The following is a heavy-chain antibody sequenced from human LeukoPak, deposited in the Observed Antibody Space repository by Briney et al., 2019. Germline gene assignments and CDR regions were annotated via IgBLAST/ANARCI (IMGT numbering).Heavy chain of an antibody. D-gene: IGHD1-1*01. Sequence: QAGGSLRLSCAGSGFTFSSYWMTWVRQAPGKGLEWVANIKQDGSEKYYVDSVKGRFTISRDNAKNSLYLQMNSLRAEDTAVYYCVRKLTGTTFFDYWGQGTLVTVSS. J-gene: IGHJ4*02. CDR1: GFTFSSYW. CDR3: VRKLTGTTFFDY. V-gene: IGHV3-7*02. CDR2: IKQDGSEK.